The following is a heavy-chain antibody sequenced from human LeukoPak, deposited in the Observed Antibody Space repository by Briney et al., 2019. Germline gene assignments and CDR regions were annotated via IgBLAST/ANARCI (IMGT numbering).Heavy chain of an antibody. D-gene: IGHD4-11*01. V-gene: IGHV3-49*04. CDR1: GFTFGDYA. J-gene: IGHJ4*02. CDR2: IRSKAYGGTT. CDR3: TVYYSNYVGYYFDY. Sequence: PGGSLRLSCTASGFTFGDYAMSWVRQAPGKGLEWVGFIRSKAYGGTTEYAASVKGRFTISRDDSKSIAYLQMNSLKTEGTAVYYCTVYYSNYVGYYFDYWGQGTLVTVSS.